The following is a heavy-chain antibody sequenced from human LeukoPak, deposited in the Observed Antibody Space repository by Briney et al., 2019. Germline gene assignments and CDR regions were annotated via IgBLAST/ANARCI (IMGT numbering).Heavy chain of an antibody. D-gene: IGHD3-3*01. CDR1: GGSISSFY. CDR3: ARVYRDPLLRHDP. Sequence: SETLSLTCTVSGGSISSFYWSWIRQPPGKGLEWIGYIYYSGSTNYNPSLKSRVTISVDTSKNQFSLKLSSVTAADTAVYYCARVYRDPLLRHDPWGRGTLVTVSS. J-gene: IGHJ5*02. V-gene: IGHV4-59*01. CDR2: IYYSGST.